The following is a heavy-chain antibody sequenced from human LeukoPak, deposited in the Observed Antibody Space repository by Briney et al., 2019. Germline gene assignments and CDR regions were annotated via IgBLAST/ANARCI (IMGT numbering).Heavy chain of an antibody. J-gene: IGHJ4*02. V-gene: IGHV3-30*01. CDR2: ISYDGSNK. D-gene: IGHD5-18*01. CDR1: GFTFSSYA. CDR3: ARDQGYNARNFDY. Sequence: GGSLRLSCAASGFTFSSYAMHWVRQAPGKGLEWVAVISYDGSNKYYADSVEGRFTISRDNSKNTLYLQMNSLRAEDTAVYYCARDQGYNARNFDYWGQGTLVTVSS.